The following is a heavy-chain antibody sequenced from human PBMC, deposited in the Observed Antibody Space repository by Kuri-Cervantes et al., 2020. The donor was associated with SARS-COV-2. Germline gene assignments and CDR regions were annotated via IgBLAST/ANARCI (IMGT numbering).Heavy chain of an antibody. V-gene: IGHV3-23*01. Sequence: GGSLRLSCAASGFTFSSYAMSWVRQAPGKGLEWVSAISGSGGSTYYADSVKGRFTISRDNSKNTLYLQMNSLGAEDTAVYYCAKCSDIAAAGQTDYWGQGTLVTVSS. CDR2: ISGSGGST. CDR3: AKCSDIAAAGQTDY. J-gene: IGHJ4*02. CDR1: GFTFSSYA. D-gene: IGHD6-13*01.